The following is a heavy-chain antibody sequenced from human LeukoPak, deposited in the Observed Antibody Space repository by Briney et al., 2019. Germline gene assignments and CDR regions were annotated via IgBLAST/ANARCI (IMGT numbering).Heavy chain of an antibody. D-gene: IGHD3-10*01. CDR1: GFTFSSYA. J-gene: IGHJ4*02. CDR3: AKARITMVRGVIGLDY. CDR2: ISGSGGST. Sequence: PGGSLRLSCAASGFTFSSYAMSWVRQAPGKGLEWVSAISGSGGSTDYADSVKGRFTISRDNSKNTLYLQMNSLRAEDTAVYYCAKARITMVRGVIGLDYWGQGTLVTVSS. V-gene: IGHV3-23*01.